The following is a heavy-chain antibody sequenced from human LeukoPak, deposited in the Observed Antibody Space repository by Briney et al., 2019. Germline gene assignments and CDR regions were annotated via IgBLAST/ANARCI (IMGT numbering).Heavy chain of an antibody. D-gene: IGHD6-19*01. Sequence: PGGSLRLSCAASGFTFSSYGMHWVRQAPGKGLEWVAFIRYDGSNKYYADSVKGRFTISRDNSKNTLYLQMNSLRAEDTAVYYCAKGTSSSGWPGVQHWGQGTPVTVSS. V-gene: IGHV3-30*02. CDR1: GFTFSSYG. J-gene: IGHJ1*01. CDR2: IRYDGSNK. CDR3: AKGTSSSGWPGVQH.